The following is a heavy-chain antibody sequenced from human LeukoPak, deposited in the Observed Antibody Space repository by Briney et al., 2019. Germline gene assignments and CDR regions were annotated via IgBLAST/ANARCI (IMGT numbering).Heavy chain of an antibody. CDR1: GYTFTYYY. CDR2: INPNSGGT. CDR3: ARDEGTSLNHFDY. D-gene: IGHD3-10*01. Sequence: ASVKVSCKASGYTFTYYYMHWVRQAPGQGLEWMGWINPNSGGTKYARKFQGRVTMTSDTSISTAYMEMGRVRSDDTAVYYCARDEGTSLNHFDYWGQGTLVTVSS. V-gene: IGHV1-2*02. J-gene: IGHJ4*02.